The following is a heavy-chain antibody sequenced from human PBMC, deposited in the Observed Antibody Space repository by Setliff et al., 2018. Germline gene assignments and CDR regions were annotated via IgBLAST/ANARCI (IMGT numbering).Heavy chain of an antibody. V-gene: IGHV3-33*08. J-gene: IGHJ4*02. CDR3: ARDGGEY. D-gene: IGHD3-16*01. CDR2: IWYDGSNK. CDR1: GFTFSSYS. Sequence: GGSLRLSCAASGFTFSSYSMNWVRQAPGKGLEWVAVIWYDGSNKYYADSVKGRFTISRDNSKNTLYVQMNSLRAEDTAVYYCARDGGEYWGQGTLVTVSS.